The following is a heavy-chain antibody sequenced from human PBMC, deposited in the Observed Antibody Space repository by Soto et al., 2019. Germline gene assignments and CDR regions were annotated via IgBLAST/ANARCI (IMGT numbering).Heavy chain of an antibody. J-gene: IGHJ4*02. CDR2: ISGSGDST. D-gene: IGHD3-3*01. Sequence: GGSLRLSCAASGLTFSRYAMSWVRQAPGKGLEWVSGISGSGDSTYYPGSVRGHFIISRDNSKNTLYLEMNTLTAEDTAVYFCATDFKPYYGHNYFDHWGQGTLVTSPQ. CDR3: ATDFKPYYGHNYFDH. CDR1: GLTFSRYA. V-gene: IGHV3-23*01.